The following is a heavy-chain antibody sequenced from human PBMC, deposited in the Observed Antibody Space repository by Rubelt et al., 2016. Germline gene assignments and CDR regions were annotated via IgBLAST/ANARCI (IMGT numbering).Heavy chain of an antibody. J-gene: IGHJ5*02. CDR3: ARGYRTSGYNWFDP. CDR1: GGSISGSSYY. Sequence: QVQLQQWGAGLLKPSETLSLTCSVSGGSISGSSYYWGWIRQPPGKGLEWIGSIFYSGSTFYNPSLKSRVTIFVDTSKNQFPLKLSSVTAADTAVYYCARGYRTSGYNWFDPWGQGTLVTVSS. V-gene: IGHV4-39*01. D-gene: IGHD5-24*01. CDR2: IFYSGST.